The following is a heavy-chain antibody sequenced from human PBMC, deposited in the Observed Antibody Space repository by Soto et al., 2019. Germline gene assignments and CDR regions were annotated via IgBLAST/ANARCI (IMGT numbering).Heavy chain of an antibody. V-gene: IGHV3-23*04. Sequence: DVQLVESGGGLVQPGGSLRLSCAASGFSFSSYAMVWVRQAPGKGLEWVSVISARGGSSYIADSVKGRFTISGDNSKNVLSLEMNSLRAEDTAIYFCAKGSIEYSASVDNWGQGTVVLVSS. CDR3: AKGSIEYSASVDN. J-gene: IGHJ4*02. CDR1: GFSFSSYA. D-gene: IGHD4-4*01. CDR2: ISARGGSS.